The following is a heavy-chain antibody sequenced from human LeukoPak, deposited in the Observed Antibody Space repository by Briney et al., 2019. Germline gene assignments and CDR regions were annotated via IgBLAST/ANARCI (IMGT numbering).Heavy chain of an antibody. J-gene: IGHJ4*02. D-gene: IGHD5-18*01. V-gene: IGHV4-39*01. CDR2: IYSSGRT. CDR3: ASHIQLRVY. Sequence: SETLSLTCTVSGVSISSTNYYWGWIRQPPGKGPEWIGSIYSSGRTYYNPSLKSRVSVSVDTSMNQFSLKLSSVTAADTAVYYCASHIQLRVYWGQGTLVTVSS. CDR1: GVSISSTNYY.